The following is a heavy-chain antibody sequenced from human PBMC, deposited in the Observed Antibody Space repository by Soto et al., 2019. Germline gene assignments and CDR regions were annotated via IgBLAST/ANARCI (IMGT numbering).Heavy chain of an antibody. CDR3: ASNSYYYGSGSYFEADYYYGMDV. V-gene: IGHV1-69*01. Sequence: QVQLVQSGAEVKKPGSSVKVSCKASGGTFSSYAISWVRQAPGQGLEWMGGIIPIFGTANYAQKFQGRVTITADESTSTAYMELSSLRSEDTAVYYCASNSYYYGSGSYFEADYYYGMDVWGQGTTVTVSS. J-gene: IGHJ6*02. D-gene: IGHD3-10*01. CDR2: IIPIFGTA. CDR1: GGTFSSYA.